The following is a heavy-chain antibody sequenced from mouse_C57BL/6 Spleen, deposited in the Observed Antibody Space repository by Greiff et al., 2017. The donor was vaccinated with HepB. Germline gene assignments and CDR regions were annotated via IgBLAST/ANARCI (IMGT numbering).Heavy chain of an antibody. CDR3: ARHSNYFDY. CDR2: INPNNGGT. V-gene: IGHV1-22*01. J-gene: IGHJ2*01. Sequence: EVQLQQSGPELVKPGASVKMSCKASGYTFTDYNMHWVKQSHGKSLEWIGYINPNNGGTSYNQKFKGKATLTVNKSYSTAYMEIRSLTSEDSAVYYCARHSNYFDYWGQGTTLTVSS. CDR1: GYTFTDYN. D-gene: IGHD2-5*01.